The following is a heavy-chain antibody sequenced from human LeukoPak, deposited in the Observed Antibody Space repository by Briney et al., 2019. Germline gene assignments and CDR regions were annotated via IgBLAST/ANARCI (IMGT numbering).Heavy chain of an antibody. CDR1: GGSISSYY. V-gene: IGHV4-59*01. CDR3: ARSVYSSGWYEYYFDY. D-gene: IGHD6-19*01. CDR2: IYYSGST. J-gene: IGHJ4*02. Sequence: SETLSLTCTVSGGSISSYYWSWVRQPPGKGLEGIGYIYYSGSTNYNPSLKSRVTISVDTSKNQFSLKLSSLTAADTVVYYCARSVYSSGWYEYYFDYWGQGTLVTVSS.